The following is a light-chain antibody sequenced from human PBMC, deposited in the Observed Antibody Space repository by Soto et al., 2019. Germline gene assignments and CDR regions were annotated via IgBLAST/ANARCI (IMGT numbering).Light chain of an antibody. CDR2: DTS. CDR1: QSVDSF. J-gene: IGKJ2*01. Sequence: EIVLTQSPASLSLSPGERATLSCRASQSVDSFLAWYQKKPGRTPRLLIYDTSNRATGIPARFSGSGSGTDFTLTISRLEPEDFAVYYCQVRTDWPPFKYTFGQGTKLEVK. CDR3: QVRTDWPPFKYT. V-gene: IGKV3-11*01.